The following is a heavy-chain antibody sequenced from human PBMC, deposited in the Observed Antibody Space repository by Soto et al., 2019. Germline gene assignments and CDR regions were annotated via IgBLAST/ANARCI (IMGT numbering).Heavy chain of an antibody. J-gene: IGHJ6*02. D-gene: IGHD1-26*01. CDR2: VHPSIGVG. V-gene: IGHV1-8*01. Sequence: QVQLVQSGAEVKRPGSSVKVSCKASGYTFNNFAIDWVRQATGPGLEWMGRVHPSIGVGQYAPKFQGRVTMTTNTSVGPAYMELRGRTSEDAELYFCATRVNGLFSVMDFLGQGTQVIVSS. CDR1: GYTFNNFA. CDR3: ATRVNGLFSVMDF.